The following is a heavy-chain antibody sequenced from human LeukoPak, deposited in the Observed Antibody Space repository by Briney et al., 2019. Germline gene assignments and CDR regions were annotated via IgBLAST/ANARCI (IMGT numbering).Heavy chain of an antibody. CDR3: AKCRAAAGPLVAFDI. D-gene: IGHD6-13*01. V-gene: IGHV5-51*01. J-gene: IGHJ3*02. Sequence: GESLKISCKGSGYSFTSYWIGRVRQMPGKGLEWMGIIYPGDSDTRYSPSFQGQVTISADKSISTAYLQWSSLKASDTAMYYCAKCRAAAGPLVAFDIWGQGTMVTVSS. CDR2: IYPGDSDT. CDR1: GYSFTSYW.